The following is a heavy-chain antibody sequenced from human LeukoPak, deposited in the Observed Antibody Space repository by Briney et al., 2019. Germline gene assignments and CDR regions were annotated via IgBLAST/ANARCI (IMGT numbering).Heavy chain of an antibody. CDR1: GYTFTGYY. J-gene: IGHJ6*02. D-gene: IGHD2-2*01. Sequence: GASVKVSCKASGYTFTGYYMHWVRQAPGQGLEWMGWINPNSGGTNYAQKFQGRVTMTRDTSISTACMELSRLRSDDTAVYYCARVPGYCSSTSCYSAGYYGMDVWGRGTTVTVSS. CDR2: INPNSGGT. CDR3: ARVPGYCSSTSCYSAGYYGMDV. V-gene: IGHV1-2*02.